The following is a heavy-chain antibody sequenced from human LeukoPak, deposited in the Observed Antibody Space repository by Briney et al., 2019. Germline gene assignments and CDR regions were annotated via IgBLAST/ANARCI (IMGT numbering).Heavy chain of an antibody. V-gene: IGHV3-21*01. D-gene: IGHD4-17*01. J-gene: IGHJ3*01. CDR3: ARDYRMTTVPTGAFDF. Sequence: GGSLRLSCAASGFTFSSYSMNWVRQAPGKGLEWVSSISSSSYIYYADSVKGRFTISRDNAKNSLYLQMNSLRAEDTAVYYCARDYRMTTVPTGAFDFWGQGTMVTVSS. CDR2: ISSSSYI. CDR1: GFTFSSYS.